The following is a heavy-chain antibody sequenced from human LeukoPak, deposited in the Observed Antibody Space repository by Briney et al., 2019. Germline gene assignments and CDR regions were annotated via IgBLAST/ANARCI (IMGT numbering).Heavy chain of an antibody. CDR2: ISYDGSNK. CDR3: ARERPRDDDVDI. V-gene: IGHV3-30-3*01. J-gene: IGHJ3*02. Sequence: GGSLRLSCAASGFTFSSYAMHWVRQAPGKGLEWVAVISYDGSNKYYADSVKGRFTISRDNSKNTLYLQMNSLRAEDTAVYYCARERPRDDDVDIWGQGTMVTVSS. CDR1: GFTFSSYA.